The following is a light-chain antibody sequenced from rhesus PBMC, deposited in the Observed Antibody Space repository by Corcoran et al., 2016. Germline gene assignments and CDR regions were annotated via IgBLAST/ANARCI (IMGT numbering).Light chain of an antibody. CDR3: LQYSSSPYS. J-gene: IGKJ2*01. CDR2: KAS. Sequence: DIQMTQSPSSLSASVGDQVTLTCRASQGISSWLAWYQQKQGKAPKLLIKKASSLQSGVPSRFSGRGSGTDFTLTISSLQTEDFATYYCLQYSSSPYSFGQGTKVEVK. CDR1: QGISSW. V-gene: IGKV1-22*01.